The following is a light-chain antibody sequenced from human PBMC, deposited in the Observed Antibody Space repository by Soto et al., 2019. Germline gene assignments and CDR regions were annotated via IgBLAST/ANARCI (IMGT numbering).Light chain of an antibody. CDR1: QSISTY. CDR2: GAY. V-gene: IGKV1-39*01. J-gene: IGKJ2*01. CDR3: QQSYMTFMYT. Sequence: DIQMTQSPSSLSASVGDRVTITCRASQSISTYLNWYQQKPGKAPKLLIYGAYYLQSGVPSRFSGSGSGTDFTLTISSLQPEDFATYYCQQSYMTFMYTFGQGTKVDI.